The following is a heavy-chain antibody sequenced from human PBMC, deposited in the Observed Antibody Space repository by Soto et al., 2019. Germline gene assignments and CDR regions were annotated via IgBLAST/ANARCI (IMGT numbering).Heavy chain of an antibody. CDR3: ARGHLGITTAGTWYDFDY. V-gene: IGHV4-59*01. Sequence: QVQLQESGPRLVKPSETLSLTCTVSGDSISSYYWTWIRQPPGKGLEYIGYIYYSGRTYYNPSLKSRVTMSVDTSKNQFSLKLSSVTAADTAVYYCARGHLGITTAGTWYDFDYGGQGTLVTVSS. J-gene: IGHJ4*02. CDR1: GDSISSYY. CDR2: IYYSGRT. D-gene: IGHD6-13*01.